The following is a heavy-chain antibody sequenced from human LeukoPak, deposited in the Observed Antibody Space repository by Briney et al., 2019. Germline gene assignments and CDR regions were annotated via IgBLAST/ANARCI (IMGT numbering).Heavy chain of an antibody. D-gene: IGHD1-26*01. Sequence: SETLSLTCTVSGGSISSGSYYWSWIRQPAGKGLEWIGRIYTSGSTNYNPSLKSRVTISVDTSKNQFSLKPSSVTAADTAVYYCARVGYSGSLSGSFDIWGQGTMVTVSS. V-gene: IGHV4-61*02. J-gene: IGHJ3*02. CDR2: IYTSGST. CDR3: ARVGYSGSLSGSFDI. CDR1: GGSISSGSYY.